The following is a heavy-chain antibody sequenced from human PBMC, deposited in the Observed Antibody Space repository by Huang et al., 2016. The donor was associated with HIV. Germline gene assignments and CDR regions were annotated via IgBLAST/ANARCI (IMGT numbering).Heavy chain of an antibody. V-gene: IGHV3-7*01. CDR1: TFTFGAYW. Sequence: VESGGRLVQPGGSIRLSCVGSTFTFGAYWMSWVRQSPGKGLEGGVNIKQDESEKNYVESVKGRFNISRDNAKKVLFLEMNNVRVDDTATYYCATKTAAMDIWGQGTTVTVS. CDR3: ATKTAAMDI. CDR2: IKQDESEK. D-gene: IGHD1-7*01. J-gene: IGHJ6*02.